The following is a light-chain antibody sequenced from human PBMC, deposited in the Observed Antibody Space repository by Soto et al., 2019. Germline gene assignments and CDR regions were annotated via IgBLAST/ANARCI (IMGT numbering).Light chain of an antibody. CDR1: HAVSSNY. V-gene: IGKV3-20*01. Sequence: RSSSPGERATLSCRASHAVSSNYLAWYQQKPGQAPRLLISGASGRATGVPDWFSGSGPWTDFTLTIDRLESEDFAVYFCQQYGDLPWTFGQGTKVDIK. J-gene: IGKJ1*01. CDR2: GAS. CDR3: QQYGDLPWT.